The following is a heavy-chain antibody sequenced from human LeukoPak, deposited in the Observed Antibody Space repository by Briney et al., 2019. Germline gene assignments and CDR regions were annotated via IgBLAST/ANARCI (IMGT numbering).Heavy chain of an antibody. D-gene: IGHD1-1*01. CDR1: GFIFSDYG. V-gene: IGHV3-30*03. Sequence: PGRSLRLSCVASGFIFSDYGMHWVRQAPGKGLEWVAVISYDGTSKYYADSVKGRFTISRDNSKNTLYLQMNSLRAEDTAVYYCNPPPTLPGGAFDYWGQGTLVTVSS. CDR2: ISYDGTSK. J-gene: IGHJ4*02. CDR3: NPPPTLPGGAFDY.